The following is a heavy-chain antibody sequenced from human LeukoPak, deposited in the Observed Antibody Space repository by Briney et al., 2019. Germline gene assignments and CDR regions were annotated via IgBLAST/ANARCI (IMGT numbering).Heavy chain of an antibody. D-gene: IGHD3-22*01. Sequence: GRSLRLSCAASGFTFSSYAMHWVRQAPGKGLEWVAVISYDGSNKYYADSVKGRFTISRDNSKNTLYLQMNSLRAEDTAVYYCARDRGYYDSSGPYRGWFDPWGQGTLVTVSS. CDR2: ISYDGSNK. CDR3: ARDRGYYDSSGPYRGWFDP. V-gene: IGHV3-30-3*01. J-gene: IGHJ5*02. CDR1: GFTFSSYA.